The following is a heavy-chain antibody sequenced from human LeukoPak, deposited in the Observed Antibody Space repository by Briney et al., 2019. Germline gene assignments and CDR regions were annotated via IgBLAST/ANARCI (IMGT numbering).Heavy chain of an antibody. CDR3: ARASPYLRYFDWLPDRDYYYGMDV. V-gene: IGHV1-18*01. CDR2: ISAYNGNT. CDR1: GYTFTSYG. D-gene: IGHD3-9*01. J-gene: IGHJ6*02. Sequence: ASVKVSCKASGYTFTSYGISWVRQAPGQGLEWMGWISAYNGNTNYAQKLQGRVTMTTDTSTSTAYMELRSLRSDDTAVYYCARASPYLRYFDWLPDRDYYYGMDVWGQGTTVTVSS.